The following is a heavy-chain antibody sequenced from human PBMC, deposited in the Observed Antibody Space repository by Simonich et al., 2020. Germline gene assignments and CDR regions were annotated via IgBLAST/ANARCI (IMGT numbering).Heavy chain of an antibody. Sequence: QVQLVQSGAEVKKPGASVKVSCKASGYTFTGYYMHWVRQAPGQGLEWMGWINPNSGVTNYAQKFQGRVTMTRDTSISTAYMELSRLRSDDTAVYYCAKGALTGDYYYMDVWGKGTTVTVFS. CDR3: AKGALTGDYYYMDV. V-gene: IGHV1-2*02. J-gene: IGHJ6*03. D-gene: IGHD7-27*01. CDR1: GYTFTGYY. CDR2: INPNSGVT.